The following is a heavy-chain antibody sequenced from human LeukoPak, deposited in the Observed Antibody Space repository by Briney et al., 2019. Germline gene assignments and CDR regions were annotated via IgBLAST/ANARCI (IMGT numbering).Heavy chain of an antibody. CDR2: ISSNGGST. Sequence: PGGPLRLSCSASGFTFSSYAMHWVRQAPGKGLEYVSAISSNGGSTYYADSVKGRFTISRDNSKNTLYLQMSSLRAEDTAVYYCVKTSRGYNWNDSPYYFDYWGQGTLVTVSS. D-gene: IGHD1-1*01. V-gene: IGHV3-64D*06. CDR3: VKTSRGYNWNDSPYYFDY. CDR1: GFTFSSYA. J-gene: IGHJ4*02.